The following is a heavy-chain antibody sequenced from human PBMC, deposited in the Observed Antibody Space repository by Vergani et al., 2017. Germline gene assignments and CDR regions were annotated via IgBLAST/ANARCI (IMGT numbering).Heavy chain of an antibody. Sequence: QVQLQQWGAGVVKPSGTLSLTCAVFGESFSSFYWSWIRQPPGTGLEWIGEINNDGHTNYNPSLESRFTVSRDTAKNQYSLHLMSVTAADTAMYYCAVRARVNLGGGGILAKRTFDYWIQGSQVTVSS. CDR1: GESFSSFY. V-gene: IGHV4-34*02. CDR3: AVRARVNLGGGGILAKRTFDY. J-gene: IGHJ4*02. D-gene: IGHD3-16*01. CDR2: INNDGHT.